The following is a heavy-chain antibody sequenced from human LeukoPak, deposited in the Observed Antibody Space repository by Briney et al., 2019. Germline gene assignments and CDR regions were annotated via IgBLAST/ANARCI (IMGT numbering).Heavy chain of an antibody. Sequence: GGSLRLSCAASGFTFSSYGMSWVRQAPGKGLEWVSSIFQGGGEIHYADSVRGRFTISRDNSRSTLFLQMNSLRVEDTAIYYCATYRQVLLPFESWGQGTLVTVSS. CDR3: ATYRQVLLPFES. J-gene: IGHJ4*02. V-gene: IGHV3-23*01. D-gene: IGHD5-18*01. CDR1: GFTFSSYG. CDR2: IFQGGGEI.